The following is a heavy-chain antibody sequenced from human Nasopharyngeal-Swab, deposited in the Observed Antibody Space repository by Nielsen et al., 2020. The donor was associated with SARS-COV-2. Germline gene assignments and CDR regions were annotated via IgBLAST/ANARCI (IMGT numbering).Heavy chain of an antibody. CDR2: ISVSGDYT. J-gene: IGHJ4*02. CDR3: AKGWGFAPVDY. V-gene: IGHV3-23*01. D-gene: IGHD2-21*01. Sequence: GGSLRLSCAASGFTFSTYAMTWVRQTPGRGLEWVSTISVSGDYTYYADSAKGRFTISRDNSKNTLYLQMNSLRAEDTAVYYCAKGWGFAPVDYWGQGTLVTVSS. CDR1: GFTFSTYA.